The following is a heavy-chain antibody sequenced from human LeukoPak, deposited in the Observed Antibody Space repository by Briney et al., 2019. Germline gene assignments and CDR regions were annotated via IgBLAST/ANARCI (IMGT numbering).Heavy chain of an antibody. V-gene: IGHV3-74*01. J-gene: IGHJ4*02. Sequence: GGSLRLSCVASGFTFSTYWMHWVRQAPGKGLVWVSRINSDGSSTNYADSVKGRFTISRDNAKNTLYLQMNSLGDEDTAVYYCARDLASRGYWGQGTLVTVSS. CDR1: GFTFSTYW. D-gene: IGHD5-24*01. CDR2: INSDGSST. CDR3: ARDLASRGY.